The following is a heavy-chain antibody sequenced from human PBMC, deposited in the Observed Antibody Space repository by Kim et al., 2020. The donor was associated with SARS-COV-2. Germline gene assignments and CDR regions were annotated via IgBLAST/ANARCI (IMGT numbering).Heavy chain of an antibody. CDR3: GRGGTTKNAFDI. Sequence: NYNPALQSRVTISVDTSKNQFSLKLNSVTTADTAVYYCGRGGTTKNAFDIWGQGIMDTVSS. V-gene: IGHV4-59*09. D-gene: IGHD4-17*01. J-gene: IGHJ3*02.